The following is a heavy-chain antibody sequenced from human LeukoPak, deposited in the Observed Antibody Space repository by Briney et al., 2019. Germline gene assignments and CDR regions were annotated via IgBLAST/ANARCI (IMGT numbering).Heavy chain of an antibody. CDR1: GGSISSSSYY. D-gene: IGHD3-22*01. CDR2: IYYSGST. J-gene: IGHJ4*02. CDR3: ARLPSGYRGLKHFDY. Sequence: PSGTLSLTCAVSGGSISSSSYYWGWIRQPPGKGLEWIGSIYYSGSTYYNPSLKSRVTISVDTSKNQFSLKLSSVTAADTAVYYCARLPSGYRGLKHFDYWGQGTLVTVSS. V-gene: IGHV4-39*07.